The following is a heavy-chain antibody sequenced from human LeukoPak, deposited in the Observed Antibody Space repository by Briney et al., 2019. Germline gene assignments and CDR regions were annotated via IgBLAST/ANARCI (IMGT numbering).Heavy chain of an antibody. V-gene: IGHV3-53*01. CDR1: GSTVSYNY. CDR2: IYSGGST. Sequence: GGSLRLSCAASGSTVSYNYMTWVRQAPGKGLEWVSVIYSGGSTYYADSVKGRFTISRDNSKNTLYLQMNSLRAEDTAVYYCARDRSGSYEYWGQGTLVTVSS. J-gene: IGHJ4*02. CDR3: ARDRSGSYEY. D-gene: IGHD1-26*01.